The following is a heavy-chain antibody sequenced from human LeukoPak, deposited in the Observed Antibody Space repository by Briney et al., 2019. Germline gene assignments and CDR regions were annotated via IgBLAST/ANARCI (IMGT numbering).Heavy chain of an antibody. J-gene: IGHJ4*02. CDR3: AKLKGIATMTD. D-gene: IGHD4-17*01. CDR2: ISGSGGAT. CDR1: GFTFYNHA. Sequence: GGSLRLSCAASGFTFYNHAMTWVRQAPGKGLEWVSTISGSGGATYYADSVKGRFTISRDNSKNTLFLHTNSLRVEDTALYYCAKLKGIATMTDWGQGTLVTVSS. V-gene: IGHV3-23*01.